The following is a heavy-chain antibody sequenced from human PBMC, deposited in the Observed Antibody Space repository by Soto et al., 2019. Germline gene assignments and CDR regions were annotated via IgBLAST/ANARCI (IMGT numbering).Heavy chain of an antibody. Sequence: GASVKVSCKASGYTFTSYAMHWVRQAPGQRLEWMGWINAGNGNTKYSQKFQGRVTITRDTSASTTYMELSSLRSEDTAVYYCARLPTARYCSSPSCPLRNYNWFDPWGQGTLVTVSS. J-gene: IGHJ5*02. CDR3: ARLPTARYCSSPSCPLRNYNWFDP. V-gene: IGHV1-3*01. D-gene: IGHD2-2*01. CDR1: GYTFTSYA. CDR2: INAGNGNT.